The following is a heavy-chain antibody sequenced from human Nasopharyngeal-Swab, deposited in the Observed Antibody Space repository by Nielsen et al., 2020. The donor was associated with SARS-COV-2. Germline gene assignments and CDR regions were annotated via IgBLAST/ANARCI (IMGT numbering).Heavy chain of an antibody. CDR3: TTGYSYEDYYYYGMDV. CDR1: GFTFSNAW. CDR2: IKSKTDGGTT. V-gene: IGHV3-15*01. D-gene: IGHD5-18*01. J-gene: IGHJ6*02. Sequence: GESLKISCAASGFTFSNAWMSWVRQAPGKGLEWVGRIKSKTDGGTTDYAAPVKGRFTISRDDSKNTLYLQMNSLKTEDTAVYYCTTGYSYEDYYYYGMDVWGQGTTVTVSS.